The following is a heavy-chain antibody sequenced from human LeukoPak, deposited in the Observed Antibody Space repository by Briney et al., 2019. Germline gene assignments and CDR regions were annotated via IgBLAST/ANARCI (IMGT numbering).Heavy chain of an antibody. D-gene: IGHD5-24*01. V-gene: IGHV3-23*01. J-gene: IGHJ6*02. Sequence: PGGSLRLSCADSGFTFSSYAMSWVRQAPGKGLEWVSAISGSGGSTYYADSVKGRFTISRDNSKNTLYLQMNSLRAEDTAVYYCAKCRAPYYYYGMDVWGQGTTVTVSS. CDR2: ISGSGGST. CDR3: AKCRAPYYYYGMDV. CDR1: GFTFSSYA.